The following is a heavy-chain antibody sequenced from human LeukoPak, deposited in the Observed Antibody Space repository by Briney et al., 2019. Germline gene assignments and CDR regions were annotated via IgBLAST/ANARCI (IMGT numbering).Heavy chain of an antibody. CDR3: ARGSGWYSYYFDY. CDR1: GFTFSSYW. CDR2: IKQDGSEK. V-gene: IGHV3-7*03. Sequence: GGSLRLSCAASGFTFSSYWMSWVRQAPGKGLEWVANIKQDGSEKDYVDSVKGRFTISRDNAKNSLYLQMNSLRAEDTAVYYCARGSGWYSYYFDYWGQGTLVTVSS. D-gene: IGHD6-19*01. J-gene: IGHJ4*02.